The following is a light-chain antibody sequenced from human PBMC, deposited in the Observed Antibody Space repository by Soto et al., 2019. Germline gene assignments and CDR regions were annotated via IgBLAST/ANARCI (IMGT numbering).Light chain of an antibody. CDR1: QSVSTN. CDR2: GAS. Sequence: EIVMTQFPATLSLSPGESATLSCRASQSVSTNLAWYQQKPGQAPRLLIYGASTRATGVPARFSGSGSGTELTLTISSLQSEDFAVYYCQQYHNWPPYTFGQGTKVDI. V-gene: IGKV3-15*01. CDR3: QQYHNWPPYT. J-gene: IGKJ2*01.